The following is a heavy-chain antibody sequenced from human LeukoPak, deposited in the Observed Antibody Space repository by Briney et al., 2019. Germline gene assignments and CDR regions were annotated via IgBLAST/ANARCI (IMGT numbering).Heavy chain of an antibody. CDR2: IYYSGST. CDR3: ARLGIAAAGDDY. Sequence: SETLSLTCTVSGGSISSSSYYWGWIRQPPGKGLEWLRSIYYSGSTYYNPFLKSRVTISVDTPKNQSSLKLSSVTAADTAVYYCARLGIAAAGDDYWGQGTLVTVSS. J-gene: IGHJ4*02. CDR1: GGSISSSSYY. D-gene: IGHD6-13*01. V-gene: IGHV4-39*01.